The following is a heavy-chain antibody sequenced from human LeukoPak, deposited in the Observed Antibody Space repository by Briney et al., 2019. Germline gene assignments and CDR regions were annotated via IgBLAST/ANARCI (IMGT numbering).Heavy chain of an antibody. D-gene: IGHD4-4*01. CDR1: GYTFTSYY. CDR2: INPSGGST. J-gene: IGHJ4*02. V-gene: IGHV1-46*01. Sequence: GASVKVSCKASGYTFTSYYMHWVRQAPGQGLEWMGIINPSGGSTSYAQKFQGRVTMTRDTSTSTVYMELSSLRSEDSAVYYCAIDERGTVTTFGYWGQGTLVTVSS. CDR3: AIDERGTVTTFGY.